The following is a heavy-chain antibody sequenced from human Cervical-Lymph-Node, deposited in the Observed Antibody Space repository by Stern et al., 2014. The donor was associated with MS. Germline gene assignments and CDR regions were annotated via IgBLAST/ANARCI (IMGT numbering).Heavy chain of an antibody. CDR1: GFTFSDYA. V-gene: IGHV3-23*04. CDR3: TKGFTVTGTGYGVDV. J-gene: IGHJ6*02. Sequence: EVQLVESGGDLVQPGGSLSLSCAPSGFTFSDYAMSWIRQAPGKGLEWISSIRGSGGHTFYADSVKGRFTISRDNSKNTLDLQMNSLRAEDSALYYCTKGFTVTGTGYGVDVWGQGTTVTVSS. CDR2: IRGSGGHT. D-gene: IGHD6-19*01.